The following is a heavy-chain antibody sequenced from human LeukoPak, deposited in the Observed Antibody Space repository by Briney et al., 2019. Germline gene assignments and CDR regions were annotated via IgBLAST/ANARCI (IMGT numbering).Heavy chain of an antibody. J-gene: IGHJ5*02. CDR1: GGSISRYY. D-gene: IGHD2-15*01. CDR2: IYYSGST. V-gene: IGHV4-59*01. Sequence: PSETLSLTCTVSGGSISRYYWSWIRQPPGKGLEWIGYIYYSGSTNYNPSLKSRVTISVDTSKNQFSLKLSSVTAADTAVYYCARLEYCSGGSCFENWFDPWGQGTLVTVSS. CDR3: ARLEYCSGGSCFENWFDP.